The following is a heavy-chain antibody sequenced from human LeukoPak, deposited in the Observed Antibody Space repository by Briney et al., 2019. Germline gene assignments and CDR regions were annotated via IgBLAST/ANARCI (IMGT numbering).Heavy chain of an antibody. CDR2: FYYTGSA. J-gene: IGHJ5*01. CDR1: GDPISAYY. CDR3: ATQTYYGVGSARGWFDS. Sequence: SVTLSLTCTVSGDPISAYYCIWLRRSPEEGLEGIANFYYTGSAMHNPSLRSRVTVSFDASTNQFSLTMKSVTAADTAVYFCATQTYYGVGSARGWFDSWGQGTLVSVSS. V-gene: IGHV4-59*13. D-gene: IGHD3-10*01.